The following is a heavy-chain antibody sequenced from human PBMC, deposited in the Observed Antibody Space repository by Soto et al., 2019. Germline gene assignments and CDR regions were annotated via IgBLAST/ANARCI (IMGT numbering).Heavy chain of an antibody. CDR2: IDPSDSYT. CDR1: GYSFTSYW. V-gene: IGHV5-10-1*01. J-gene: IGHJ6*02. CDR3: ARHRNDYSNLSPLYGMDV. D-gene: IGHD4-4*01. Sequence: PGESLKISCKGSGYSFTSYWISWVRQMPGKGLEWMGRIDPSDSYTNYSPSFQGHVTISADKSISTAYLQWSSLKASDTAMYYCARHRNDYSNLSPLYGMDVWGQGTTVTVSS.